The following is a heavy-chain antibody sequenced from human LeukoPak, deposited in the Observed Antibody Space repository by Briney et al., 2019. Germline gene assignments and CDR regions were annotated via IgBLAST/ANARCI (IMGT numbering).Heavy chain of an antibody. CDR3: ARDLITIATPYFDY. CDR2: ISCNSGGT. CDR1: GYTFTGYY. D-gene: IGHD2-21*01. Sequence: ASVKVSCKASGYTFTGYYMHWVRQAPGQGLEWMGWISCNSGGTKYSQKFQGRVTMTRDTSISTVYMELNSLRSDDTAVYYCARDLITIATPYFDYWGQGTLVTVSS. J-gene: IGHJ4*02. V-gene: IGHV1-2*02.